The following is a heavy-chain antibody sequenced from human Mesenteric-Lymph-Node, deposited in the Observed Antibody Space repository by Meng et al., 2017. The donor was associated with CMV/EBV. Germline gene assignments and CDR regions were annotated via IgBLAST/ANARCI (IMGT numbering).Heavy chain of an antibody. Sequence: SVKVSCKASGYTFTGYYMHWVRQAPGQGLEWMGGIIPIVGIAKYAQRFQGRVTVTADKSTTTAYMELSSLRSDDTAVYYCARHNSSSSTPYYYYGMDVWGQGTTVTVSS. D-gene: IGHD6-6*01. J-gene: IGHJ6*02. V-gene: IGHV1-69*10. CDR3: ARHNSSSSTPYYYYGMDV. CDR2: IIPIVGIA. CDR1: GYTFTGYY.